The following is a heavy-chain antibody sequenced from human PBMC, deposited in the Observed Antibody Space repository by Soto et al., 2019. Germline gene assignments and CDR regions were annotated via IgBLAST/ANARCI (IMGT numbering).Heavy chain of an antibody. CDR3: VGSSWGWFDP. D-gene: IGHD6-13*01. Sequence: SQTLSLPCAISGDSVSSNSAAWNWIRQSPSRGLEWLGRTYYRSKWYNDYAVSVKSRITINPDTSKNQFALQLNSVTPEDTAGYYCVGSSWGWFDPWGQGTLVTVSS. CDR2: TYYRSKWYN. CDR1: GDSVSSNSAA. J-gene: IGHJ5*02. V-gene: IGHV6-1*01.